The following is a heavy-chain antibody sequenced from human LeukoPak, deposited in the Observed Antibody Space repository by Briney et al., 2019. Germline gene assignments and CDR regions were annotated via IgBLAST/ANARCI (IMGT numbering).Heavy chain of an antibody. V-gene: IGHV3-23*01. CDR2: ISGSGGST. D-gene: IGHD4-17*01. CDR3: ARSGDYHDAFDI. Sequence: GGSLRLSCAASGFTFSSYAMSWVRQAPGKGLEWVSAISGSGGSTFYADSVKGRFTISRDNSKNTLYLQMNSLRAEDTAVYYCARSGDYHDAFDIWGQGTMVTVSS. CDR1: GFTFSSYA. J-gene: IGHJ3*02.